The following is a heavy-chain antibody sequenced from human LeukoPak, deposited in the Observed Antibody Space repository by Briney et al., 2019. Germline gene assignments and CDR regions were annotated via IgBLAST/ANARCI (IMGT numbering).Heavy chain of an antibody. CDR1: GYTFTSYD. Sequence: GASVKVSCKASGYTFTSYDISWVRQAPGQGLEWMGGISAYNGYTNYAEKVQDRVTMTTDTSTSTAYMELRSLRSDDTAVYYCARAGRGYDYFDYWGQGTLVTVSS. D-gene: IGHD5-18*01. V-gene: IGHV1-18*01. J-gene: IGHJ4*02. CDR3: ARAGRGYDYFDY. CDR2: ISAYNGYT.